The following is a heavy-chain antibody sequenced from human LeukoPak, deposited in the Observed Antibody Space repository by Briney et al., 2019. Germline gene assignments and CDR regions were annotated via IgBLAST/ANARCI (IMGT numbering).Heavy chain of an antibody. D-gene: IGHD3-10*01. CDR1: GYTFTSYW. V-gene: IGHV5-51*01. Sequence: ESLKSSCKGSGYTFTSYWIGWVRQMPGKGLEWMGIIYPGDSETRYSPSFQGQVTISVDKSISTAYLQWSSLKASDTAIYYCAINYYGHWFDPWGQGTLVTVSS. J-gene: IGHJ5*02. CDR3: AINYYGHWFDP. CDR2: IYPGDSET.